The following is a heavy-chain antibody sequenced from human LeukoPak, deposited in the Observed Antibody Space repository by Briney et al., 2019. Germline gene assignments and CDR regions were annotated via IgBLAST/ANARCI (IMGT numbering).Heavy chain of an antibody. CDR3: AKSIGRLNYIWAYYFDY. D-gene: IGHD1-7*01. V-gene: IGHV3-9*01. Sequence: GGSLRLSCAASGFAFDDYAMHWVRQAPGKGLEWVSGISWNRGSIGYADSVKGRFTISRDNAKNPLYLQMNSLRGEDTALYYCAKSIGRLNYIWAYYFDYWGQGTLVTVSS. CDR2: ISWNRGSI. J-gene: IGHJ4*02. CDR1: GFAFDDYA.